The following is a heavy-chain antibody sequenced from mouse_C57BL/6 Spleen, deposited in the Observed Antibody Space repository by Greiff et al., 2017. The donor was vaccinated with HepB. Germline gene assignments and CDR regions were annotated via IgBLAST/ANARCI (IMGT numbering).Heavy chain of an antibody. V-gene: IGHV2-6-1*01. Sequence: VKLMESGPGLVAPSQILSITCTVSGFSLTSYGVPWVRQPPGKGLEWLVVIWSDGSTTYHSALKSRLSISKDNSKSQVFLKMNSLQTDDTAMYYCARHGVATMVTTRGPYYYAMDYWGQGTSVTVSS. D-gene: IGHD2-2*01. CDR1: GFSLTSYG. J-gene: IGHJ4*01. CDR3: ARHGVATMVTTRGPYYYAMDY. CDR2: IWSDGST.